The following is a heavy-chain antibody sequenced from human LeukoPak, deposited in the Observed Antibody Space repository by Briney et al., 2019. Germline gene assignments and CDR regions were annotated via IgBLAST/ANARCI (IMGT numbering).Heavy chain of an antibody. V-gene: IGHV1-18*01. CDR2: ISPNNGDT. CDR3: ARDPTTGSLSFDY. CDR1: GYSFTNYD. J-gene: IGHJ4*02. D-gene: IGHD4-17*01. Sequence: ASVKVSCKASGYSFTNYDISWVRQAPGQGLEWMGWISPNNGDTEYAQKLQGRLTMTTDTSTNTAYTELRSLRSDDTAVYYCARDPTTGSLSFDYWGQGTLVTVSS.